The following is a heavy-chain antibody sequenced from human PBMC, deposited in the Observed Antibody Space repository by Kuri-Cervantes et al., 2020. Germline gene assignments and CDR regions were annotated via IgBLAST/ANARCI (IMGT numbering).Heavy chain of an antibody. D-gene: IGHD6-13*01. CDR1: GFTFSSYW. J-gene: IGHJ3*01. V-gene: IGHV3-74*01. CDR2: INSDGSST. CDR3: AKELAAGGSGAFDV. Sequence: GGSLRLSCAASGFTFSSYWMHWVRQAPGKGLVWVSRINSDGSSTSYADSVKGRFTISRDNAKNTLYLQMNSLRAEDTALYYCAKELAAGGSGAFDVWGQGTLVTVSS.